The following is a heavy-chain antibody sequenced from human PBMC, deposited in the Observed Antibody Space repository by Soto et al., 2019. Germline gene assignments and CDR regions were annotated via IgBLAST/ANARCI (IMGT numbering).Heavy chain of an antibody. CDR1: GFTFNTQA. CDR3: ARGPGYYFDY. Sequence: GGSLRLSCAASGFTFNTQAMHWVRQAPGKGLEWVAVISYDGSTYYADSVKGRFTISRDNSKNTLYLQMGSLRAEDMAVYYCARGPGYYFDYWGQGTLVTVSS. V-gene: IGHV3-30*14. CDR2: ISYDGST. J-gene: IGHJ4*02.